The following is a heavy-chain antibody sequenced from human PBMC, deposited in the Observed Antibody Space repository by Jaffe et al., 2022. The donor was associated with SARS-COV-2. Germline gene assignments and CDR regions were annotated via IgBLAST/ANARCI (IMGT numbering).Heavy chain of an antibody. Sequence: QVQLVESGGGVVQPGRSLRLSCAASGFTFSSYAMHWVRQAPGKGLEWVAVISYDGSNKYYADSVKGRFTISRDNSKNTLYLQMNSLRAEDTAVYYCARGTHILTGYWDPNFDYWGQGTLVTVSS. J-gene: IGHJ4*02. CDR1: GFTFSSYA. CDR2: ISYDGSNK. CDR3: ARGTHILTGYWDPNFDY. V-gene: IGHV3-30-3*01. D-gene: IGHD3-9*01.